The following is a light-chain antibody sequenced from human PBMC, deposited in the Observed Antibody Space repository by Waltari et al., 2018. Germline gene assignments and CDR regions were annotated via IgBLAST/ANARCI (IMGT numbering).Light chain of an antibody. CDR3: SSYAGGSWV. J-gene: IGLJ3*02. Sequence: QSALTQPPSASGSPGQSVTITCTGTSSDVGGYNNVSWYQQNPGKAPKLMIYEVTKRPSGVPDRFSGSKSGNTASLTVSGLQTEDEADYYCSSYAGGSWVFGGGTKLTVL. CDR1: SSDVGGYNN. V-gene: IGLV2-8*01. CDR2: EVT.